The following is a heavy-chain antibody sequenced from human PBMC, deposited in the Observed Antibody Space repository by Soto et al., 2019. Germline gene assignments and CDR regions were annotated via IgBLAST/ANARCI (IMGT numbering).Heavy chain of an antibody. CDR2: IIPIFGTA. J-gene: IGHJ6*02. V-gene: IGHV1-69*13. D-gene: IGHD3-22*01. CDR3: ARGSGGYSFDSSGYPDFATDV. CDR1: GGTFSSYA. Sequence: SVKVSCKASGGTFSSYAISWVRQAPGQGLEWMGGIIPIFGTANYAQKFQGRVTITADESTSTAYMELSSLRSEDTAVYYCARGSGGYSFDSSGYPDFATDVWGQGTTLTVSS.